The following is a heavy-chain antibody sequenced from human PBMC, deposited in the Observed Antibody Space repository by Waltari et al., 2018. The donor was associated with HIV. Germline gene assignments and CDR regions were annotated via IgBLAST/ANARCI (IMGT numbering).Heavy chain of an antibody. Sequence: EVQLVEFGGGLVQPGRSLRLPCTGFGFSFGDFAIRWFRRAPGKGLEWVGLIRSRIYGGATEYAASAKGRFTISRDDLKSVAYLQMNSLKTEDTAVYYCTRSSKLDYWGQGTLVTVSS. D-gene: IGHD4-4*01. V-gene: IGHV3-49*03. CDR2: IRSRIYGGAT. CDR3: TRSSKLDY. CDR1: GFSFGDFA. J-gene: IGHJ4*02.